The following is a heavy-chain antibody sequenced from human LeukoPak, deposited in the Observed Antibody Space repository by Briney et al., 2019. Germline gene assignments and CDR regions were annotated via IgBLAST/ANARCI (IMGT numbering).Heavy chain of an antibody. D-gene: IGHD3-10*01. CDR2: IWYDGSKK. V-gene: IGHV3-33*01. J-gene: IGHJ4*02. Sequence: GGSLRLSCAASGFTFNSYGVHWVRQAPGKGLEWVAVIWYDGSKKYYGDSVRGRFTISRDNSKSTLYLQMSSLRAEDTAVYYCARETYYYGPIDFWGQGTLVTVSS. CDR1: GFTFNSYG. CDR3: ARETYYYGPIDF.